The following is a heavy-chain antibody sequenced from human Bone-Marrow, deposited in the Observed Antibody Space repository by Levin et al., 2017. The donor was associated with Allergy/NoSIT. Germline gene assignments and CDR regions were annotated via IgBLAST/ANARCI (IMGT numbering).Heavy chain of an antibody. Sequence: PGESLKISCSASGFSFSTYWMTWVRQGPGKGLEWVADIDQDGSQKYYVDSVKGRYTISRDNAKNSLYLQMNSLRVEDTAVYFCSRGLDHLDVWGQGTTVTVSS. CDR2: IDQDGSQK. CDR3: SRGLDHLDV. V-gene: IGHV3-7*01. CDR1: GFSFSTYW. J-gene: IGHJ6*02. D-gene: IGHD2-2*03.